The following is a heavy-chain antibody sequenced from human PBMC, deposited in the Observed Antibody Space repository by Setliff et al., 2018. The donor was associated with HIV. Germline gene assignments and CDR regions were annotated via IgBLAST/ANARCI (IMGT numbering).Heavy chain of an antibody. CDR3: ARDRTSYGSGIFDF. CDR2: ISYDGRNK. CDR1: GFTFSTSA. J-gene: IGHJ4*02. D-gene: IGHD3-10*01. V-gene: IGHV3-30*04. Sequence: SGGSLRLSCAASGFTFSTSAIHWVRQAPGKGLEWVAVISYDGRNKYFADSVKGRFTISRDNSKNTLYLQVNGLRTEDTAVYYCARDRTSYGSGIFDFWGQGTLVTVSS.